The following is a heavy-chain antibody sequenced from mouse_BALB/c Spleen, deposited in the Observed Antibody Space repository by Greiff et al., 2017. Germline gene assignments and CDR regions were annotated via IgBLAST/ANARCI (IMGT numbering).Heavy chain of an antibody. D-gene: IGHD1-2*01. J-gene: IGHJ2*01. CDR2: IWGGGST. CDR3: ARAITTATQYYFDY. V-gene: IGHV2-6-4*01. CDR1: GFSLSRYS. Sequence: VHLVESGPGLVAPSQSLSITCTVSGFSLSRYSVPWVRQPPGKGLEWLGMIWGGGSTDYNSALKSRLSISKDNSKSQVFLKMNSLQTDDTAMYYCARAITTATQYYFDYWGQGTTLTVSS.